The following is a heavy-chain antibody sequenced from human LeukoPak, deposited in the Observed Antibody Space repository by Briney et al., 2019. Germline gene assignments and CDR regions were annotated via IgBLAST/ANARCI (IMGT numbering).Heavy chain of an antibody. CDR2: INPNSGGT. J-gene: IGHJ6*03. CDR3: ARDTGSSCVMDV. D-gene: IGHD6-6*01. CDR1: GYTFTGYY. Sequence: ASVKVSCKASGYTFTGYYMHWVRQAPGQGLEWMGWINPNSGGTNYAQKFQGRVTMTRDTSISTAYMELSRLRSDDTAVYYCARDTGSSCVMDVWGKGTTVTVSS. V-gene: IGHV1-2*02.